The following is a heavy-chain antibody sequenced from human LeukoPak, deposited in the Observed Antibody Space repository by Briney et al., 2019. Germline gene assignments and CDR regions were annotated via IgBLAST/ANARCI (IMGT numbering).Heavy chain of an antibody. CDR2: IYYSGST. D-gene: IGHD6-19*01. Sequence: SETLSLTCTVSGGSISSYYWSWIRQPPGKGLEWIGYIYYSGSTNYNPSLKSRVTISVDTSKNQFSLKLSSVTAADTAVYYCARSPHSSGNPFDYWGQGTLVTVS. J-gene: IGHJ4*02. V-gene: IGHV4-59*08. CDR1: GGSISSYY. CDR3: ARSPHSSGNPFDY.